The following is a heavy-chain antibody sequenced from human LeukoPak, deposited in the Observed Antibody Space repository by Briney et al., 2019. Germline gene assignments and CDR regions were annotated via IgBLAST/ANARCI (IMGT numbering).Heavy chain of an antibody. Sequence: PGRSLRLSCAASGFTFSNYGMHWVRKAPGKGLEWVAVISYDGSNEYYADSVKGRFAISRDTSKNTLYLQMNGLRAEDTALYYCARKFLTGRLIDYWGQGTLVTVSS. V-gene: IGHV3-30*03. J-gene: IGHJ4*02. D-gene: IGHD7-27*01. CDR2: ISYDGSNE. CDR3: ARKFLTGRLIDY. CDR1: GFTFSNYG.